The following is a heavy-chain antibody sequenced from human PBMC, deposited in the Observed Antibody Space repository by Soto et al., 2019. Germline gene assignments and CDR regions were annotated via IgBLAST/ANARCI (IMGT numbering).Heavy chain of an antibody. CDR2: IVVGSGNT. J-gene: IGHJ3*02. CDR3: AADHGIAVAGDTFDI. D-gene: IGHD6-19*01. V-gene: IGHV1-58*01. CDR1: GFTFTSSA. Sequence: SVKVSCKASGFTFTSSAVQWVRQARGQRLERIGWIVVGSGNTNYAQKFQERVTITRDMSTSTAYMELSSLRSEDTAVYYCAADHGIAVAGDTFDIWGQGTMVTVSS.